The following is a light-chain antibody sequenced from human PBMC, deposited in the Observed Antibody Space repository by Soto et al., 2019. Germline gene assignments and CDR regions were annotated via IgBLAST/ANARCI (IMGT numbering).Light chain of an antibody. Sequence: QSALTQPRSVSGSPGQSVTISCTGTSSDVGAYNYVSWYQQEPGRAPKFLIYDVNKRPSGVPDRFSGSKSGNTASLTISGRQAEDEADYYCCSYAGSYSFVFGTGTKVTVL. CDR1: SSDVGAYNY. V-gene: IGLV2-11*01. J-gene: IGLJ1*01. CDR3: CSYAGSYSFV. CDR2: DVN.